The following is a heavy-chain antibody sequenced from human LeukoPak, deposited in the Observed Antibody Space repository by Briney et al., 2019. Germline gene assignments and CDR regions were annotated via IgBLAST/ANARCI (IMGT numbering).Heavy chain of an antibody. CDR3: ARGAAAGTGDWFDP. Sequence: ASVKVSCKASGYTFTSYARHWVRQAPGQRLEWMGWINAGNGNTKYSQKFQGRVTITRDTSASTAYMELSSLRSEDTAVYYCARGAAAGTGDWFDPWGQGTLVTVSS. V-gene: IGHV1-3*01. J-gene: IGHJ5*02. D-gene: IGHD6-13*01. CDR1: GYTFTSYA. CDR2: INAGNGNT.